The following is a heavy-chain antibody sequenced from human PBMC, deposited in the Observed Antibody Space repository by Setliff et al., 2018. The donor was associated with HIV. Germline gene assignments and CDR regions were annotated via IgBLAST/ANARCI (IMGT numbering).Heavy chain of an antibody. D-gene: IGHD3-16*01. V-gene: IGHV4-4*07. Sequence: NPSETLSLTCSVSGGSISPYYWSWIRQPAGKGLEWIGRIYISGNTIYNPSLKSRVTMSVDTSKNQFSLILNSVTAADTAVYYCARVFPLIRGAPFGTPPGAFDIWGQGTKVTVSS. CDR3: ARVFPLIRGAPFGTPPGAFDI. CDR1: GGSISPYY. CDR2: IYISGNT. J-gene: IGHJ3*02.